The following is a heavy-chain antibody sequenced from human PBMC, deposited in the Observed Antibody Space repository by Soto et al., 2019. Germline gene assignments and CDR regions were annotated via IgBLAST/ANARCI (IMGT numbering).Heavy chain of an antibody. CDR1: GGSISSDNYY. D-gene: IGHD2-15*01. J-gene: IGHJ4*02. Sequence: QVQLQESGPRLVKPSQTLSLTCTVSGGSISSDNYYWSWIRQPPGKGLEWIGHIYSSGRTSYNPSLESRLTISIDTSKNQFSLQLNSVSAADTAVYYCARGRSHSPACYDYWGQGTLVTVSS. CDR2: IYSSGRT. V-gene: IGHV4-30-4*01. CDR3: ARGRSHSPACYDY.